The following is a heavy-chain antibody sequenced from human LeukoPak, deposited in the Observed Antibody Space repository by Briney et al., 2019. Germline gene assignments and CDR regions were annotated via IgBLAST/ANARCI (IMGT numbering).Heavy chain of an antibody. CDR2: IKEDGSEK. D-gene: IGHD2-2*02. CDR1: GFTFSSYW. CDR3: ARVKIPDY. J-gene: IGHJ4*02. Sequence: GGSLRLSCAASGFTFSSYWMSWVRQAPGKGLEWVANIKEDGSEKYYVDSVRGRFTISRGNAKNSLYLQMNSLRAEDTAMHYCARVKIPDYRGQGTLVTVSS. V-gene: IGHV3-7*01.